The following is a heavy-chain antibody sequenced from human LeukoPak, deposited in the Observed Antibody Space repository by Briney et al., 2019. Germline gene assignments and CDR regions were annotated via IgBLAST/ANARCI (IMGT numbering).Heavy chain of an antibody. CDR2: ISWNSGTI. D-gene: IGHD1-26*01. CDR1: GFTFDDYA. Sequence: GGSLRLSCAASGFTFDDYAMHWVRQAPGKGLEWVSGISWNSGTIGYADSVKGRFTISRDNAKNSLYLQMNSLGAEDTALSYCSKDSGVRGSYLFDYWGQGTLVTVSS. V-gene: IGHV3-9*01. J-gene: IGHJ4*02. CDR3: SKDSGVRGSYLFDY.